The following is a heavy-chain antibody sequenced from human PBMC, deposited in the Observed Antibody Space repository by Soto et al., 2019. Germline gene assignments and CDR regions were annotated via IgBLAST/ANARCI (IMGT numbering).Heavy chain of an antibody. CDR3: AKALVPAAIPAGAYYYYGMDV. J-gene: IGHJ6*02. Sequence: SLRLSCAAPVFTFDDYAMHWVRQAPGKGLEWVSGISWNSGSIGYADSVKGRFTISRDNAKNSLYLQMNSLRAEDTALYYCAKALVPAAIPAGAYYYYGMDVWGQGTTVTVSS. D-gene: IGHD2-2*02. V-gene: IGHV3-9*01. CDR2: ISWNSGSI. CDR1: VFTFDDYA.